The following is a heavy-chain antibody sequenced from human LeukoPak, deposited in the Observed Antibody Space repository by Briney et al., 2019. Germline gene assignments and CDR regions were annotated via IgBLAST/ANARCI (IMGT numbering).Heavy chain of an antibody. D-gene: IGHD1-26*01. CDR1: GYTFTSYG. CDR2: IRVYNGKT. V-gene: IGHV1-18*01. J-gene: IGHJ6*03. Sequence: GASVKVSCKASGYTFTSYGISWVRQAPGQGLEWMGWIRVYNGKTQYAEKLQGRVTMTADTTTSTAYMELLSLTSDDTAVYFCAREAYSGNFGYYYYYYYMDVWGKGTTVTISS. CDR3: AREAYSGNFGYYYYYYYMDV.